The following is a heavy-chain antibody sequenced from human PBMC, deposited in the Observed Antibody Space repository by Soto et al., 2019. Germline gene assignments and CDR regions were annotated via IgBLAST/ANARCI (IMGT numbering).Heavy chain of an antibody. J-gene: IGHJ4*02. Sequence: EVQLLESGGGLVQPGGSLRLSCAASGFIFDNYAMSWVRQAPGKGLEWISTISGGGSATFYADSVKGRFTISGDSSKSTMYPQMHSLRAEDTAIYYCAKIKQGYFDYWGQGTQVIVSS. V-gene: IGHV3-23*01. CDR1: GFIFDNYA. CDR2: ISGGGSAT. CDR3: AKIKQGYFDY.